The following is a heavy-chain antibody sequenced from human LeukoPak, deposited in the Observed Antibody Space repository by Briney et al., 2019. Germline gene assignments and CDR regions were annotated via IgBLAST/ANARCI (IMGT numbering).Heavy chain of an antibody. D-gene: IGHD3-3*01. V-gene: IGHV1-2*04. J-gene: IGHJ4*02. Sequence: ASVNVSCKASGYTFTGYYMHWVRQAPGQGLEWMGWINPNSGGTNYAQKFQGWVTMTRDTSISTAYMELSRLRSDDTAVYYCARGTPRSGVVIMYFDYWGQGTLVTVSS. CDR3: ARGTPRSGVVIMYFDY. CDR2: INPNSGGT. CDR1: GYTFTGYY.